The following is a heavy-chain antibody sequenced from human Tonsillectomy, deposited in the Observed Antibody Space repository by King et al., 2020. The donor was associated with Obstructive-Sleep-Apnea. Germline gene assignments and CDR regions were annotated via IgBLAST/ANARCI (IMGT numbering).Heavy chain of an antibody. V-gene: IGHV4-59*01. CDR3: ARDFDSSGWPYGMDV. CDR2: IYYSGST. D-gene: IGHD6-19*01. Sequence: QLQESGPGLVKPSETLSLTCTVSGGSISSYYWSWIRQPPGKGLEWIGYIYYSGSTNYNPSLKSRVTISVDTSKNQVSLKLSSVTAADTAVYYCARDFDSSGWPYGMDVWGQGTTVTVSS. J-gene: IGHJ6*02. CDR1: GGSISSYY.